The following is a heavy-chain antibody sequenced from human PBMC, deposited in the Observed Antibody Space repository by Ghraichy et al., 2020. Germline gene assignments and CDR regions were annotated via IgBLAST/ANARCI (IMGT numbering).Heavy chain of an antibody. Sequence: TLSLTCAVSGGSISSGGYSWSWIRQPPGKGLEWIGYIYHSGSTYYNPSLKSRVTISVDRSKNQFSLKLSSVTAADTAVYYCAREADSSGYLLLDYWGQGTLVTVSS. V-gene: IGHV4-30-2*01. CDR3: AREADSSGYLLLDY. D-gene: IGHD3-22*01. J-gene: IGHJ4*02. CDR1: GGSISSGGYS. CDR2: IYHSGST.